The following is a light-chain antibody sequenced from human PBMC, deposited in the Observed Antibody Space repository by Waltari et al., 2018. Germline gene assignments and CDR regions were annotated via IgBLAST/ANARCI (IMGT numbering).Light chain of an antibody. J-gene: IGLJ2*01. CDR1: SSDVGGYNY. CDR2: DVN. Sequence: QSALTQPASVSGSPGQSITISCTGSSSDVGGYNYVSWYQQHPGKAPKLMISDVNKRASGVSNRVAGSKSDNTASLTISGLQAEDEAHYYCTSLTSSSTIVFGGGTKLTVL. V-gene: IGLV2-14*03. CDR3: TSLTSSSTIV.